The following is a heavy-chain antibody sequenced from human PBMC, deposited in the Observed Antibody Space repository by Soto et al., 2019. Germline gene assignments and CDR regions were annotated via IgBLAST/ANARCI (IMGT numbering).Heavy chain of an antibody. Sequence: LVESLKISCKGSGYSFTSYWIGWVRQMPGKGLEWMGIIYPGDSDTRYSPSFQGQVTISADKSISTAYLQWSSLKASDTAMYYCARPVSSEAPSAFDIWGQGTMVTVSS. CDR2: IYPGDSDT. J-gene: IGHJ3*02. D-gene: IGHD3-16*02. CDR1: GYSFTSYW. V-gene: IGHV5-51*01. CDR3: ARPVSSEAPSAFDI.